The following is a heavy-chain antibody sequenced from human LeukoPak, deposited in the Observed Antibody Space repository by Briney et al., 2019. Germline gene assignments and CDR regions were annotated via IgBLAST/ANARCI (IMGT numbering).Heavy chain of an antibody. D-gene: IGHD3-22*01. Sequence: SETLSLTCTVSGGSISSYYWNWIRQPPGRGLEWIGYIYYSGSTNYNPSLKSRVTISVDTSKNQFSLKLSSVTAADTAVYYCARDWAYYDSSGYYYGAFDTWGQGTMVTVSS. CDR1: GGSISSYY. CDR3: ARDWAYYDSSGYYYGAFDT. CDR2: IYYSGST. V-gene: IGHV4-59*01. J-gene: IGHJ3*02.